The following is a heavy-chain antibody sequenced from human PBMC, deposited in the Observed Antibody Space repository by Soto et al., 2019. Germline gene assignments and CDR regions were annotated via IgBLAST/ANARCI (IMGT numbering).Heavy chain of an antibody. CDR3: ARGITYYDFWMGDYNPPAHYYMDF. J-gene: IGHJ6*03. CDR1: GYTFTSYD. CDR2: MNPNSGNT. V-gene: IGHV1-8*01. Sequence: ASVKVSCKASGYTFTSYDINWVRQATGQGLEWMGWMNPNSGNTGYAQKFQGRVTMTRNTSISTAYMELSSLRSEDTAVYYCARGITYYDFWMGDYNPPAHYYMDFWGKGTTVTVAS. D-gene: IGHD3-3*01.